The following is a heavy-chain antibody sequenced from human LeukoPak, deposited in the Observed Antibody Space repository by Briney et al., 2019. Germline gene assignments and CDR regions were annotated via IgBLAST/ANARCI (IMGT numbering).Heavy chain of an antibody. CDR1: GFTFSAYG. CDR2: ISANGSIT. D-gene: IGHD3-22*01. Sequence: PGGPLRLSCAASGFTFSAYGMSWVRQSPGQGLEWVSGISANGSITFYARSVRGRFTISRDNPQNTVYLQMNSLRAEDSALYYCAKGGITMIIGGGAFEIWGQGTMVTVSS. J-gene: IGHJ3*02. V-gene: IGHV3-23*01. CDR3: AKGGITMIIGGGAFEI.